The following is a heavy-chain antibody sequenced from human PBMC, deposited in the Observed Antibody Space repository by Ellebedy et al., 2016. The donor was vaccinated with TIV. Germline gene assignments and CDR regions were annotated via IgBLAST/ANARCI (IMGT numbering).Heavy chain of an antibody. Sequence: PGGSLRLSCAASGFTFSSYGMHRVRQAPGKGLAWLAFIRYDGSNKYYADSVKRRFTISRDNSKNTLYLQMNSLRAEDTAVYYCARYYPDYWGQGTLVTVSS. CDR2: IRYDGSNK. V-gene: IGHV3-30*02. CDR1: GFTFSSYG. J-gene: IGHJ4*02. D-gene: IGHD3-10*01. CDR3: ARYYPDY.